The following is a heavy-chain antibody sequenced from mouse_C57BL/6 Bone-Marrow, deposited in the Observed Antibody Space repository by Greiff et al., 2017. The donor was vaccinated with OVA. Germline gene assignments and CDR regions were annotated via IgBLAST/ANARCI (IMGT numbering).Heavy chain of an antibody. D-gene: IGHD1-1*01. J-gene: IGHJ1*03. CDR1: GYTFTSYW. V-gene: IGHV1-72*01. Sequence: QVQLKQSGAELVKPGASVKLSCKASGYTFTSYWMHWVKQRPGRGLEWIGRIDPNSGGTKYNEKFKSKATLTVDKPSSTAYMQLSSLTSEDSAVYYCARPHYYGSSSYWYFDVWGTGTTVTVSS. CDR2: IDPNSGGT. CDR3: ARPHYYGSSSYWYFDV.